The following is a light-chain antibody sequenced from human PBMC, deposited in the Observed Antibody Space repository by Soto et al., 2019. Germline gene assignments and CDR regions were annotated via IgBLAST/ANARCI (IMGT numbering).Light chain of an antibody. J-gene: IGKJ2*01. V-gene: IGKV3-20*01. CDR3: QQYHSPPQT. CDR2: AAS. Sequence: EIVLMQSPGTLSLSPGERATLSCRASQTMTRAYVAWYQQKPGQAPRLLIYAASYRATGISDKFSGSGSGTDVSITISRLEPEDSTVYYCQQYHSPPQTFRQGT. CDR1: QTMTRAY.